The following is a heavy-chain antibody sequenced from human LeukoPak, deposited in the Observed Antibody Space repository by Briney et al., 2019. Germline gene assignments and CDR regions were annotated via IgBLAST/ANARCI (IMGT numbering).Heavy chain of an antibody. D-gene: IGHD2-2*02. CDR1: GGSISSGSYY. CDR2: IYTSGST. J-gene: IGHJ6*03. Sequence: SETLSLTCTVSGGSISSGSYYWSWIRQPAGKGLEWIGRIYTSGSTNYNPSLKSRVTISVDTSKNQFSLKLSSVTAANTAVYYCARVVPAAIRGPYYYYYYMDVWGKGTTVTVSS. CDR3: ARVVPAAIRGPYYYYYYMDV. V-gene: IGHV4-61*02.